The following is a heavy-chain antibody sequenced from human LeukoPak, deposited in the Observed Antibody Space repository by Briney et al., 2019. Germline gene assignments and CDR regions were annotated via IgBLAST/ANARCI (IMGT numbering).Heavy chain of an antibody. D-gene: IGHD5-18*01. CDR2: IYYNGNT. CDR3: ARVHVDTAMVVYYYYYYMDV. V-gene: IGHV4-30-4*02. CDR1: GGWGGDYY. J-gene: IGHJ6*03. Sequence: SETLSLTCTVSGGWGGDYYWSWIRQPPGKGLEWIGYIYYNGNTFYTPSLKSRVTISFDASKNQFSLKLSSVTAADTAVYYCARVHVDTAMVVYYYYYYMDVWGKGTTVTVSS.